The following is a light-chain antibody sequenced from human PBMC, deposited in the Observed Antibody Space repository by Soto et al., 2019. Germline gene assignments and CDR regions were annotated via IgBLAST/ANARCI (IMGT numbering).Light chain of an antibody. V-gene: IGLV1-40*01. CDR1: XXXXGADYD. Sequence: QRVTISCSGXXXXXGADYDVQWYRQLPGTAPKLLIHGNTNRPSGVPDRFSGSKSGTSASLAITGLQSEDEGDYYCQSYDSGLRGYVFGSGTKLTVL. CDR2: GNT. CDR3: QSYDSGLRGYV. J-gene: IGLJ1*01.